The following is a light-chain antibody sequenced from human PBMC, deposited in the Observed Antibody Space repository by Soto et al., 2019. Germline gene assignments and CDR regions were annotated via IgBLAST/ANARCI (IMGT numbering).Light chain of an antibody. V-gene: IGKV1-39*01. CDR3: QQSFSLPQT. J-gene: IGKJ4*01. Sequence: DIQMTQSPASLSASVGDSVTITCRASESINIYLSWYQQKPGKAPKLLINVASTLQGGVPSRFSGSGSGTEFTLASSSLQPEDSATYYCQQSFSLPQTFGGGTKVDIK. CDR1: ESINIY. CDR2: VAS.